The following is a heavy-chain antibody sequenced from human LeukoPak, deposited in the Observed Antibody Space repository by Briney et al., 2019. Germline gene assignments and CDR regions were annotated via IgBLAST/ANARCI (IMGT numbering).Heavy chain of an antibody. V-gene: IGHV1-24*01. Sequence: ASVKVSCKVSGYTPTELSMHWVRQTPGKGLEWMGGFDPEDGETIYAQKFQGRVTITRDTSADTAYMELSSLRSEDTAVYYCARGRWCSSTSCPPHHYYYYYYYMDVWGKGTTVTVSS. J-gene: IGHJ6*03. CDR1: GYTPTELS. CDR2: FDPEDGET. CDR3: ARGRWCSSTSCPPHHYYYYYYYMDV. D-gene: IGHD2-2*01.